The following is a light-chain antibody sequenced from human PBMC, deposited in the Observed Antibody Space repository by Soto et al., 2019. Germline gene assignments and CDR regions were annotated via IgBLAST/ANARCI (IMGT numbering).Light chain of an antibody. CDR2: GTS. CDR3: RRRSSWPYP. V-gene: IGKV3-11*02. J-gene: IGKJ4*01. Sequence: IVLTKSPGTLSISPGDRATLSCRASQSISTYLACYLHTPGQGPTLLMHGTSARATGVPARFSGSGSGRDFFLTISRLEPEDFGVYDCRRRSSWPYPFGGGTRVEI. CDR1: QSISTY.